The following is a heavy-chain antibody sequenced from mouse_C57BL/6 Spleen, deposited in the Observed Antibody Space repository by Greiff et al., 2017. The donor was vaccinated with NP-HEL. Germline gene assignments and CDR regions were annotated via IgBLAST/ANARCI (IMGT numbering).Heavy chain of an antibody. CDR2: IDPSDSYT. CDR3: AREGGQLGRFAY. V-gene: IGHV1-50*01. CDR1: GYTFTSYW. D-gene: IGHD3-2*01. Sequence: QVQLQQPGAELVKPRASVKLSCKASGYTFTSYWMQWVKQRPGQGLEWIGEIDPSDSYTNYNQKFKGKATLTVDTSSSTAYMQLSSLTSEDSAVYYCAREGGQLGRFAYWGQGTLVTVSA. J-gene: IGHJ3*01.